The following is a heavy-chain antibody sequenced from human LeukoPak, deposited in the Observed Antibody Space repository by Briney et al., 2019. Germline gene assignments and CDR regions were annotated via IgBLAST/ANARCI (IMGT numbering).Heavy chain of an antibody. CDR3: AKHLVGATTSPNDY. Sequence: GGSLRLSCAASGFTFSSHGMHWVRQAPGKGLEWVAVIWYDASNKYYADSVKGRFTVSRDNSKNTLYLQMNSLRAEDTAVYYCAKHLVGATTSPNDYWGQGTLVTVSS. CDR2: IWYDASNK. CDR1: GFTFSSHG. D-gene: IGHD1-26*01. V-gene: IGHV3-33*06. J-gene: IGHJ4*02.